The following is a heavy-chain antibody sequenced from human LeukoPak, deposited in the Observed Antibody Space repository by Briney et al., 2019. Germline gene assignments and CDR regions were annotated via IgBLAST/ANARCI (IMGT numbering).Heavy chain of an antibody. Sequence: GGALRLSCAAPGFTFSTHWMSWVRQAPGKGLEGVANIKQDGSEKHYVDSVKGRFTISRDNAKNSLYLQMNSLRAEDTAVYYCARAVLGRPPYSWGQGSLVPVSS. J-gene: IGHJ4*02. CDR3: ARAVLGRPPYS. V-gene: IGHV3-7*01. CDR2: IKQDGSEK. CDR1: GFTFSTHW. D-gene: IGHD1-26*01.